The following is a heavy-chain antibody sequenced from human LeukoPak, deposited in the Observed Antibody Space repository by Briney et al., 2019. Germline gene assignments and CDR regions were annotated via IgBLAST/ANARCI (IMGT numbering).Heavy chain of an antibody. V-gene: IGHV4-34*01. CDR3: ARSLLRKFDY. CDR1: GGSFSGYY. D-gene: IGHD1-14*01. J-gene: IGHJ4*02. CDR2: IDHSGST. Sequence: SETLSLTCAVYGGSFSGYYWSWIRQPPGKGLEWIGEIDHSGSTNYNPSLKSRVTISVDTFKNQFSLKLSSVTAADTAVYYCARSLLRKFDYWGQGTLVTVSS.